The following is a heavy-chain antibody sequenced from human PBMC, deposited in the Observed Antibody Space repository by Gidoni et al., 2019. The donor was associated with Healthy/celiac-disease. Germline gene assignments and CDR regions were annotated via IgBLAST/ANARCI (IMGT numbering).Heavy chain of an antibody. CDR3: ARGYYDSSGYYYPWYFDL. Sequence: QVQLVESGGGLVKPGGSLRLSCAASGFTFSDYYMSWIRQAPGKGLGWVSYISSSGSTTYYADSVKGRFTISRDNAKNSLYLQMNSLRAEDTAVYYCARGYYDSSGYYYPWYFDLWGRGTLVTVSS. V-gene: IGHV3-11*01. CDR1: GFTFSDYY. J-gene: IGHJ2*01. D-gene: IGHD3-22*01. CDR2: ISSSGSTT.